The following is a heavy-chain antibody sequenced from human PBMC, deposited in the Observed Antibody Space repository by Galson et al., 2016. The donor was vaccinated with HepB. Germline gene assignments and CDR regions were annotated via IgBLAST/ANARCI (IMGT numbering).Heavy chain of an antibody. CDR2: IYSGGST. CDR1: GFTVSSNY. Sequence: LRLSCAASGFTVSSNYMTWVRQAPGKGLEWVSVIYSGGSTYYADSVKGRFPISRDNSKNTLYLQMNSLRAEDTAVYYCARVSDGYNTAPVDYWGQGTQVTVSS. V-gene: IGHV3-66*01. D-gene: IGHD5-24*01. CDR3: ARVSDGYNTAPVDY. J-gene: IGHJ4*02.